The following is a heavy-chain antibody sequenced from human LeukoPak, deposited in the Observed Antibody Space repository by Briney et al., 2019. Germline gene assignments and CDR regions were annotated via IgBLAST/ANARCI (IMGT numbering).Heavy chain of an antibody. D-gene: IGHD3-22*01. Sequence: PGGXLRLSCAGSGCTFSKYRMNGVGQARGKGGEGVSSMSKRRRNKYYADSVKGGSTISREKEKKSLYLQMNSLRAEDTAVYYCARDPSSTHSGYSSLFDYWGQGTLVTVSS. CDR3: ARDPSSTHSGYSSLFDY. CDR1: GCTFSKYR. J-gene: IGHJ4*02. CDR2: MSKRRRNK. V-gene: IGHV3-21*01.